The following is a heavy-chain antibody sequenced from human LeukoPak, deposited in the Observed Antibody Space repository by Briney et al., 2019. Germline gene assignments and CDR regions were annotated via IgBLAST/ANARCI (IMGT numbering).Heavy chain of an antibody. CDR3: AKGHSSSWYYFGY. J-gene: IGHJ4*02. V-gene: IGHV3-7*01. D-gene: IGHD6-13*01. Sequence: GGSLRLSCATSGFTFSSNWMSWVRHAPGRGLDWVANIKPDGSAEYYAASVKGRFTVSRDNSKDTLYVQMNSLRAEDTAVYYCAKGHSSSWYYFGYWGQGTLVTVSS. CDR1: GFTFSSNW. CDR2: IKPDGSAE.